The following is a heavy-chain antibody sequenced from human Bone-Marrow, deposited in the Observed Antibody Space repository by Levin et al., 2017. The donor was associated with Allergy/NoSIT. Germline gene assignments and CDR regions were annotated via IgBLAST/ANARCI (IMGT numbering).Heavy chain of an antibody. Sequence: PGGSLRLSCAASGFPFSDHYMGWIRQAPGKGLEWVAYITSSSIYTNYADSAKGRFTISRDNAKNSLYLQMNSLRAEDTAVYYCARHPRARYEYWYIDLWGRGTLVTVSS. CDR2: ITSSSIYT. CDR3: ARHPRARYEYWYIDL. CDR1: GFPFSDHY. D-gene: IGHD5-12*01. J-gene: IGHJ2*01. V-gene: IGHV3-11*03.